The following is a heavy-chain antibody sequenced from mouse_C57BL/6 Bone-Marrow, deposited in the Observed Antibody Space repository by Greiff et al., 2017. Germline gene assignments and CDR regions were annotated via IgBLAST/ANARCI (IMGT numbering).Heavy chain of an antibody. CDR1: GFSLTSYA. Sequence: VKLVESGPGLVAPSQSLSITCTVSGFSLTSYAISWVRQPPGQGLAWLGVIWTGGGTNYNSALKSRLSISKDNSKSQVFLKMNSLQTDDTARYYCARRGDYCSNCYARDYWGQGTSVTVSS. V-gene: IGHV2-9-1*01. D-gene: IGHD2-5*01. CDR2: IWTGGGT. CDR3: ARRGDYCSNCYARDY. J-gene: IGHJ4*01.